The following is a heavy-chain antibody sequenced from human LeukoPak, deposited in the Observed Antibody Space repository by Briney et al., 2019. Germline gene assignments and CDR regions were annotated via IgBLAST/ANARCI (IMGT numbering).Heavy chain of an antibody. CDR3: AKARSSWSSPFDY. Sequence: PGRSLRLSCAASGFTFSSYGMNWVRQAPGKGLEWVAVISYDGSNKYYADSVKGRFTISRDNSKNTLYLQMNSLRAEDTAVYYCAKARSSWSSPFDYWGQGTLVTVSS. D-gene: IGHD6-13*01. J-gene: IGHJ4*02. V-gene: IGHV3-30*18. CDR2: ISYDGSNK. CDR1: GFTFSSYG.